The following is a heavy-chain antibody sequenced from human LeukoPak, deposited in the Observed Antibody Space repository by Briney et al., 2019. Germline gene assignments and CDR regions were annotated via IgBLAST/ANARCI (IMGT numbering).Heavy chain of an antibody. D-gene: IGHD2-2*01. V-gene: IGHV4-38-2*02. CDR1: DYSISSGYY. Sequence: SETLSLTCTVSDYSISSGYYWGWIRQPPGKGLEWIGSIYHSGSTYYNPSLKSRVTISVDTSKNQFSLKLSSVTAADTAVYYCARDGSTSRAAEYFQHWGQGTLVTVSS. CDR3: ARDGSTSRAAEYFQH. J-gene: IGHJ1*01. CDR2: IYHSGST.